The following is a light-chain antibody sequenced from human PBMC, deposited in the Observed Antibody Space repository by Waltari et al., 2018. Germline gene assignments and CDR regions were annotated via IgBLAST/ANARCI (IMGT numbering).Light chain of an antibody. CDR2: GAS. CDR1: QSVSRA. CDR3: QHYVRLPAT. V-gene: IGKV3-20*01. Sequence: EIVLTQSPGTLPLSLGERATLSCRASQSVSRALAWYQQKPGQAPRLLIYGASTRATGIPDRFSGSGSGTDFSLTISRLEPDDFAVYYCQHYVRLPATFGQGTTVEI. J-gene: IGKJ1*01.